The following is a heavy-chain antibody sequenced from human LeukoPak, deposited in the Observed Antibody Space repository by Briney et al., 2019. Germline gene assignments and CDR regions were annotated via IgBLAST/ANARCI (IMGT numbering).Heavy chain of an antibody. CDR1: GYSISSGYY. J-gene: IGHJ4*02. CDR3: ARASSSGPRGYFDY. Sequence: PSETLSLTCTVSGYSISSGYYWGCFRQPPGKGLEWIASIYHSGSTYYNPSLKSRVTISVDTSKNQFSLKLSSVTAADTAVYYCARASSSGPRGYFDYWGQGTLVTVSS. CDR2: IYHSGST. V-gene: IGHV4-38-2*02. D-gene: IGHD6-19*01.